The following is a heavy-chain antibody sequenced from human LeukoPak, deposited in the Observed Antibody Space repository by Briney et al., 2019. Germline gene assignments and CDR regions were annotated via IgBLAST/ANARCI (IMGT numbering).Heavy chain of an antibody. J-gene: IGHJ4*02. CDR1: GGAFNAHY. V-gene: IGHV4-34*01. CDR2: INHVGST. Sequence: PLETLSLTCAVYGGAFNAHYWSLVRPPPGKGLEWIGEINHVGSTNYNPSLKSRVTISVDTSKNQFSLKLSSVTAADTAVYYCARAAGFTDYWGQGILVTVSS. CDR3: ARAAGFTDY. D-gene: IGHD3-3*01.